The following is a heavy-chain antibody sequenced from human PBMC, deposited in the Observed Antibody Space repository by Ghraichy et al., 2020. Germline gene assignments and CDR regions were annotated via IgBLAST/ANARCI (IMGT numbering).Heavy chain of an antibody. V-gene: IGHV3-23*01. CDR3: ARVVSLKRPYYYYYRDV. J-gene: IGHJ6*03. Sequence: GGSLRLSCEASGFSFSNYDMNWVRQAPGKGPEWVSLISGSGDSAYYADSVKGRFTISRDNSKNTVNLQMTSLRADDTAVYYCARVVSLKRPYYYYYRDVWGKGTSVTVSS. D-gene: IGHD3-16*01. CDR1: GFSFSNYD. CDR2: ISGSGDSA.